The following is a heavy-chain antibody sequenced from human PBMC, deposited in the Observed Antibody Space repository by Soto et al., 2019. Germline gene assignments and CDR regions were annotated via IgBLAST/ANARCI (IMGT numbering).Heavy chain of an antibody. CDR3: ARARSYSHDAFDI. Sequence: ASVKVSCKASGYTFINYDINWVRQATGQGLEWMGWLNPNSGNTGYAHKFQGRVTMTRNTSTSTAYMELSSLRSEDTAVYYCARARSYSHDAFDIWGQGTMVTVSS. V-gene: IGHV1-8*01. J-gene: IGHJ3*02. CDR1: GYTFINYD. D-gene: IGHD3-10*01. CDR2: LNPNSGNT.